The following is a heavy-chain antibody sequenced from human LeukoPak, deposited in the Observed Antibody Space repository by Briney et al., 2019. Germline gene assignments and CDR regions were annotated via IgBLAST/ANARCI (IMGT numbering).Heavy chain of an antibody. D-gene: IGHD4-17*01. CDR3: ARSSYYGDYGFDY. CDR1: DGSISNYY. CDR2: MYYNGRT. J-gene: IGHJ4*02. Sequence: SETLSLTCTVSDGSISNYYWTWIRQPPGQGLEWIAYMYYNGRTKYNPSLKSRVTISLDTSKNQFSLRLSSVTVADTAVYYCARSSYYGDYGFDYWGQGTLVTVSS. V-gene: IGHV4-59*01.